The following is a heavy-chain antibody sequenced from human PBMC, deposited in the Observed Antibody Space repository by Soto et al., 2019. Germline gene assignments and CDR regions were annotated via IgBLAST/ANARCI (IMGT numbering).Heavy chain of an antibody. Sequence: LRLSCAASGFTFSSYGMHWVRQAPGKGLAWVAVIWYDGSNKYYADSVKGRFTISRDNSKNTLYLQMNRLRAEDTAVYWCARERNPRAQFAYWGQGTLVTVSS. CDR3: ARERNPRAQFAY. CDR1: GFTFSSYG. J-gene: IGHJ4*02. V-gene: IGHV3-33*01. CDR2: IWYDGSNK.